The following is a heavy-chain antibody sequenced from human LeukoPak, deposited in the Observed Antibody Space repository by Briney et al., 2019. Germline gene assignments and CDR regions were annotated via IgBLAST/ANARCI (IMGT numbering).Heavy chain of an antibody. J-gene: IGHJ4*02. CDR2: INAGNGNT. CDR3: ARGQRYFDWPYDY. CDR1: GYTFTSYA. V-gene: IGHV1-3*01. D-gene: IGHD3-9*01. Sequence: GASVKVSCKASGYTFTSYAMHWVRQAPGQRLEWMGWINAGNGNTKYSQKFQGRVTITRDTSASTAYMELSSLRSEDTAVYYCARGQRYFDWPYDYWGQGTLVTVFS.